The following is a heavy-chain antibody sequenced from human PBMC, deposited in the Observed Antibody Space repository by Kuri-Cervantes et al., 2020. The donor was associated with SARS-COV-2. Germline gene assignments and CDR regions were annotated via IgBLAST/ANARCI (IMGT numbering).Heavy chain of an antibody. J-gene: IGHJ2*01. D-gene: IGHD2-2*01. Sequence: SETLSLTCTVSGYSISSGYYWGWIRQPPGKGLEWIGSIYHSGSTYYNPSLKSRVTISVDTSKNQFSLKLSSVTAADTAVYYCASGRYCSSTGCRLGGYFNLWGRGTLVTVSS. V-gene: IGHV4-38-2*02. CDR1: GYSISSGYY. CDR3: ASGRYCSSTGCRLGGYFNL. CDR2: IYHSGST.